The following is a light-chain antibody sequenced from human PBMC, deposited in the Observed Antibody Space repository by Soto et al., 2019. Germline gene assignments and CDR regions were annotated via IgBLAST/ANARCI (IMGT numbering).Light chain of an antibody. CDR2: DVT. CDR3: MCYAGGNNWV. CDR1: SSDVGTHGY. V-gene: IGLV2-8*01. Sequence: QSVLTQPPSASGSPGQSVAISCTGTSSDVGTHGYVSWYQQHAGKAPKLMIYDVTKRPSGVPERFSASKSANTASLTVSGLQADDEADYYCMCYAGGNNWVFGGGTKLTVL. J-gene: IGLJ3*02.